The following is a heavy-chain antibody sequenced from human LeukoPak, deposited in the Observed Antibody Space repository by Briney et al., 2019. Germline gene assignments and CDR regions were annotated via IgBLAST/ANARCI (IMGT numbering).Heavy chain of an antibody. V-gene: IGHV5-51*01. Sequence: GESLKISCKGSGYSFSSYWIGLVRQMPGKGLEWMGIIYPGDSDTRYNPSFQGQVTISADRSITTAYLQWSSLKASDTAMYYCARLAITGTTLYYFDYWGQGTLVTVCS. D-gene: IGHD1-20*01. CDR2: IYPGDSDT. CDR1: GYSFSSYW. CDR3: ARLAITGTTLYYFDY. J-gene: IGHJ4*02.